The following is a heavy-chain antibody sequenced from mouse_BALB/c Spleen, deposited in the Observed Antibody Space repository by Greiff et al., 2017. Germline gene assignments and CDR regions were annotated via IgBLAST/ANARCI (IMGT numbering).Heavy chain of an antibody. CDR2: IYPGDGDT. CDR1: GYTFTSYW. CDR3: AMGNPFAY. Sequence: QVQLKESGAELARPGASVKLSCKASGYTFTSYWMQWVKQRPGQGLEWIGAIYPGDGDTRYTQKFKGKATLTADKSSSTAYMQLSSLASEDSAVYYCAMGNPFAYWGQGTLVTVSA. V-gene: IGHV1-87*01. D-gene: IGHD2-1*01. J-gene: IGHJ3*01.